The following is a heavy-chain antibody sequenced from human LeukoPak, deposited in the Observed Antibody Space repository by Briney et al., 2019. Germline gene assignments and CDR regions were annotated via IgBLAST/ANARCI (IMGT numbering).Heavy chain of an antibody. CDR1: GGSIRSTNW. CDR3: ARESAEGSIRGLFDY. J-gene: IGHJ4*02. D-gene: IGHD3-10*01. Sequence: SGTLSLTCAVSGGSIRSTNWWTWVRQPPGKGLEWIGEIYHTGTTNYNPPLKSRVTISVDKSKNQFSLKVNSVTAADTAVYYCARESAEGSIRGLFDYWGQRTLVTVSS. V-gene: IGHV4-4*02. CDR2: IYHTGTT.